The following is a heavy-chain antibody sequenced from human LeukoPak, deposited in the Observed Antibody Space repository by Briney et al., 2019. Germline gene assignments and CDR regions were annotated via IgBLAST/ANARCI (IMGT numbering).Heavy chain of an antibody. CDR1: GGSITRCTSY. CDR2: IYYSGST. Sequence: PSQTLSLTCTVSGGSITRCTSYWSWVRQPGGKTLEWIGRIYYSGSTNYNPSLGSRVTISVDTSKNRFFLKLNSVTAADTAVYYCARGDDDGDHRGLHWFDSWGQGTQVTVSS. V-gene: IGHV4-61*02. J-gene: IGHJ5*01. D-gene: IGHD4-17*01. CDR3: ARGDDDGDHRGLHWFDS.